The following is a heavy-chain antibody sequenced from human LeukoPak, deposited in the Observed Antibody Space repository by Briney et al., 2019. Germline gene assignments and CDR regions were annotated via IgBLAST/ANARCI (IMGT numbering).Heavy chain of an antibody. CDR3: ARGDSSTWYFLGAFDI. Sequence: SQTLSLTCAISGDSVPSNSATWNWIRQSPSRGLEWLGRTYYRSKWYDDYALSMKSRITINPDTSKNQFSLQLSSVTPEDTAVYYCARGDSSTWYFLGAFDIWGQGTMVTVSS. CDR1: GDSVPSNSAT. V-gene: IGHV6-1*01. D-gene: IGHD6-13*01. J-gene: IGHJ3*02. CDR2: TYYRSKWYD.